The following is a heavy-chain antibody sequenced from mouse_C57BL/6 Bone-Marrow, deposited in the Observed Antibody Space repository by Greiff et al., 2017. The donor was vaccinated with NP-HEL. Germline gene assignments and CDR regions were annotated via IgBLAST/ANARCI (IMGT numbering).Heavy chain of an antibody. CDR3: ARFNYGSPFDY. D-gene: IGHD1-1*01. V-gene: IGHV1-69*01. J-gene: IGHJ2*01. CDR2: IDPSDSYT. Sequence: QVQLQQPGAELVMPGASVKLSCKASGYTFTSYWMHWVKQRPGQGLEWIGEIDPSDSYTNYNQKFKGKSTLTVDKSSSTAYMQLSSLTSEDSAVYYCARFNYGSPFDYWGQGTTLTVSS. CDR1: GYTFTSYW.